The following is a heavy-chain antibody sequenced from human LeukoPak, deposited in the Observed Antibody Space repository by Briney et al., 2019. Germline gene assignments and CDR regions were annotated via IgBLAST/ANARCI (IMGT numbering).Heavy chain of an antibody. D-gene: IGHD3-22*01. CDR1: GYTFTDYY. J-gene: IGHJ3*01. Sequence: ASETVSFTASGYTFTDYYMNWVRQAPAHGNEWMELINPNSGVPNYAQKFQGSVTMTRDTSISTAYMERSRLRSDDTAVYYCASLRIGYQEDAFYLWGQGTMDTVST. CDR3: ASLRIGYQEDAFYL. V-gene: IGHV1-2*06. CDR2: INPNSGVP.